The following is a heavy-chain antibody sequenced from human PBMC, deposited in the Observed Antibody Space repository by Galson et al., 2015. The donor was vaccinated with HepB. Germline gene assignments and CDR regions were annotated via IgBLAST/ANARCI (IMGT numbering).Heavy chain of an antibody. Sequence: ETLSLTCAVYGGSFSGYYWSWIRQPPGKGLEWIGEINHSGSTNYNPSLKSRVTISVGTSKNQFSLKLSSVTAADTAVYYCARLIAAAGTPCFDYWGQGALVTVSS. CDR3: ARLIAAAGTPCFDY. CDR2: INHSGST. D-gene: IGHD6-13*01. V-gene: IGHV4-34*01. CDR1: GGSFSGYY. J-gene: IGHJ4*02.